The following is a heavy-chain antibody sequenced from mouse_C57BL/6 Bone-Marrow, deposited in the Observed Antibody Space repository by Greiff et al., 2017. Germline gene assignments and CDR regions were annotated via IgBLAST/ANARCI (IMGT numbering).Heavy chain of an antibody. CDR3: ARSPITTVGPWFAY. Sequence: EVQLQQSGPELVKPGASVKMSCKASGYTFTDYNMHWVKQSHGKSLEWIGYINPNNGGTSYNQKFKDKATMTVDKSSSTAYMELARLTSEDSAVYYCARSPITTVGPWFAYWGQGTLVTVSA. V-gene: IGHV1-22*01. D-gene: IGHD1-1*01. CDR1: GYTFTDYN. J-gene: IGHJ3*01. CDR2: INPNNGGT.